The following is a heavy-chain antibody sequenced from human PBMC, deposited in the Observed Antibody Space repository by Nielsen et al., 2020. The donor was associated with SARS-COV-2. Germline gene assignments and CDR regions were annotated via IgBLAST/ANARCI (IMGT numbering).Heavy chain of an antibody. J-gene: IGHJ6*02. CDR3: ARSHYDILTATYYYGMDV. Sequence: SENLSLTCAVSGGSISIYYWRWIRQPPGKGLEWIGYIYYSGSTNYNPSLKSRITISVDTSKNQFSLKLSSVTAADTAVYYCARSHYDILTATYYYGMDVWGQGTTVTVSS. D-gene: IGHD3-9*01. CDR1: GGSISIYY. CDR2: IYYSGST. V-gene: IGHV4-59*13.